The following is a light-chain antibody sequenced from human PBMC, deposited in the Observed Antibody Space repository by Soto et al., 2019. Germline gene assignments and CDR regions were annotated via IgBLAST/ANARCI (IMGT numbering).Light chain of an antibody. CDR3: QKYNSAPPLFT. J-gene: IGKJ3*01. CDR2: AAS. CDR1: QGISTF. Sequence: DIQMTQSPSSLSASVGDRVTITCRASQGISTFLAWYQQKPGKVPKLLIHAASTLQSGVPSRFSGSGSGTNFTITISSLQPEDVATYYCQKYNSAPPLFTFGPGTKVDIK. V-gene: IGKV1-27*01.